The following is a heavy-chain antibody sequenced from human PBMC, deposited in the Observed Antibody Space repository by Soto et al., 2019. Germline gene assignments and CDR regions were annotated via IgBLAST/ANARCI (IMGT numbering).Heavy chain of an antibody. Sequence: SETLSLTCTVSGASISSYYWGWIRQPPGKGLEWIGHIFYSGSTNYNPSLKSRVTISVDTSKNQFSLRLSSVTAADTAVYYCARDRYDSSGYYYLSNAFDIWGQGTMVTVSS. CDR3: ARDRYDSSGYYYLSNAFDI. CDR1: GASISSYY. D-gene: IGHD3-22*01. CDR2: IFYSGST. J-gene: IGHJ3*02. V-gene: IGHV4-59*12.